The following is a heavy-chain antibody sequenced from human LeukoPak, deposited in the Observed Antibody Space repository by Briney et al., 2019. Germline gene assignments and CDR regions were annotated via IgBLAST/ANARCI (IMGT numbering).Heavy chain of an antibody. J-gene: IGHJ3*02. D-gene: IGHD1-1*01. CDR3: VTAGSFHAFDI. V-gene: IGHV3-72*01. CDR2: TRDKANSYTT. Sequence: PGGSLRLSCATSGFTFSDYYMDWVRQAPGKGLEWVGRTRDKANSYTTEYAASVKGRFTISRDDSKNSLHLQINSLKTEDTAVYYCVTAGSFHAFDIWGQGTMVTVSS. CDR1: GFTFSDYY.